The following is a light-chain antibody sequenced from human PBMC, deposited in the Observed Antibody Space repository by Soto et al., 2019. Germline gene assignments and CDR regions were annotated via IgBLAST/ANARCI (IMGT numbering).Light chain of an antibody. CDR1: SSDIGAYNY. V-gene: IGLV2-8*01. Sequence: QSVLTQPPSASGSPGQSVTISCTGTSSDIGAYNYVSWFQQHPGKAPKLIIYEVTKRPSGVPDRFSGSKSGNTASLTVSGLQAEEEADYYCSSSAANSFVLFGGGTKVTVL. J-gene: IGLJ3*02. CDR3: SSSAANSFVL. CDR2: EVT.